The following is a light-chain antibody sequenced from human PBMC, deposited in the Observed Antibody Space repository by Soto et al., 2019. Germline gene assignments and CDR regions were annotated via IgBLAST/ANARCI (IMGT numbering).Light chain of an antibody. CDR2: EVY. CDR3: TSYSRSTALL. CDR1: SSDIGTYNY. Sequence: QSVLTPPASVSASPGQSITISCAGTSSDIGTYNYVSWYQHLPGKAPKLMIYEVYKRASGVSDRFSGSKSATTASLTISGLQAEDEADYYCTSYSRSTALLFGGGTKVTVL. J-gene: IGLJ3*02. V-gene: IGLV2-14*01.